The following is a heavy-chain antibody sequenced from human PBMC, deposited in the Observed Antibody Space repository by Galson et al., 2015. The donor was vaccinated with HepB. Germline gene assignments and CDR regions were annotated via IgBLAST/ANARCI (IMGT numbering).Heavy chain of an antibody. D-gene: IGHD3-10*01. V-gene: IGHV3-49*03. CDR3: TRAPQLWFGEPLWGGFDY. CDR1: GFTFGDYA. CDR2: IRSKAYGGTT. Sequence: SLRLSCAASGFTFGDYAMSWFRQAPGKGLEWVGFIRSKAYGGTTEYAASVKGRFTISRDDSKSIAYLQMNSLKTEDTAVYYCTRAPQLWFGEPLWGGFDYWGQGTLVTVSS. J-gene: IGHJ4*02.